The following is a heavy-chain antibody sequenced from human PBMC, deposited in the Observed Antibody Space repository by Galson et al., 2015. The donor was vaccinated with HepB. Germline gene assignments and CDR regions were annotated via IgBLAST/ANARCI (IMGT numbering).Heavy chain of an antibody. CDR2: IRSKANSYAT. V-gene: IGHV3-73*01. Sequence: SLRLSCAASGFTFSGSALHWVRQAPGKGLEWVGRIRSKANSYATAYAASVKGRFTISRDDSENTAYLQMNGLKTEDTAVYYCTRPTGEDRAMGFGFWGQGTQVTVSS. CDR1: GFTFSGSA. D-gene: IGHD5-18*01. J-gene: IGHJ4*02. CDR3: TRPTGEDRAMGFGF.